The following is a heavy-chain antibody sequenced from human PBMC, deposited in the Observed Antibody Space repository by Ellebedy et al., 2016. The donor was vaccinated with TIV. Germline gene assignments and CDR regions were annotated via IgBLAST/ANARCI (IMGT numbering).Heavy chain of an antibody. CDR2: INPDGSYT. J-gene: IGHJ4*02. V-gene: IGHV3-74*01. CDR1: GFIFSNIW. Sequence: GESLKISCAASGFIFSNIWKHWVRQPPGKGLVWVSRINPDGSYTNYADSVRGRFTISRDNAKNTLYLQMNSLRAEDTAVYYCVSKFSSPPDYWGQGIQVTVSS. CDR3: VSKFSSPPDY.